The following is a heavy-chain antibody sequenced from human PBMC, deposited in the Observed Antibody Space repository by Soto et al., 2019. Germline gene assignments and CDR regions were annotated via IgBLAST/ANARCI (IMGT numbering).Heavy chain of an antibody. CDR2: IYYSGST. V-gene: IGHV4-30-4*01. CDR3: ARGSCSGGSCYPDY. CDR1: GGSISSGDYY. Sequence: QVQLQESGPGLVKPSQTLSLTCTVSGGSISSGDYYWSWIRQPPGKGLEWIGYIYYSGSTYYNPSPKGRVTISVDTSKNQVSRKLSSVTAADTAVYYCARGSCSGGSCYPDYWGQGTLVTVSS. D-gene: IGHD2-15*01. J-gene: IGHJ4*02.